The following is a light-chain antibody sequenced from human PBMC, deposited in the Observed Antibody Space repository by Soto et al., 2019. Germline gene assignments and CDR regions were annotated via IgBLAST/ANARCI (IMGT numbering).Light chain of an antibody. V-gene: IGKV3-20*01. J-gene: IGKJ1*01. Sequence: EIVLTQSPGTLSLSPGERATLSCRASQSVRSTSLAWYQQKPAQAPSLLIYGASSRATGIPDRFSGSGSGTDFTLTISRLEPEDFAVYYCQQYGTSPWTFGPGTKVDI. CDR1: QSVRSTS. CDR3: QQYGTSPWT. CDR2: GAS.